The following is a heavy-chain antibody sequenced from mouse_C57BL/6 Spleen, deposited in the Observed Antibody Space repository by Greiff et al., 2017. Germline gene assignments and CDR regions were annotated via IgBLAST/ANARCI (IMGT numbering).Heavy chain of an antibody. D-gene: IGHD3-2*02. J-gene: IGHJ3*01. CDR3: TTRDSSGPFAY. V-gene: IGHV14-4*01. Sequence: VQLQQSGAELVRPGASVKLSCTASGFNIKDDYMHWVKQRPEQGLEWIGWIDPENGDTEYASKFQGKATITADTSSNTAYLQLSSLTSEDTAVYYCTTRDSSGPFAYGGQGTLVTVSA. CDR2: IDPENGDT. CDR1: GFNIKDDY.